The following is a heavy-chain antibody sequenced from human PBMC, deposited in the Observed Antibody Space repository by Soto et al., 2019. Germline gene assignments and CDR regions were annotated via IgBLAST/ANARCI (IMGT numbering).Heavy chain of an antibody. J-gene: IGHJ6*02. V-gene: IGHV3-21*01. CDR1: GFTFDRYS. Sequence: EVQLVESGGGLVKPGGSLRLSCAASGFTFDRYSMNWVRQAPGKGLEWISFISFSSSYIFDADSVKGRFTISRDNAKTTLYLQMNNLSAEDTAVYYCARTVYYDFWSGYGMAVWGQGTTVTVSS. CDR3: ARTVYYDFWSGYGMAV. D-gene: IGHD3-3*01. CDR2: ISFSSSYI.